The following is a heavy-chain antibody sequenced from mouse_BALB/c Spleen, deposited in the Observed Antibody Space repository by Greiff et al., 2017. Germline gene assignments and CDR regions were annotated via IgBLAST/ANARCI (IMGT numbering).Heavy chain of an antibody. J-gene: IGHJ2*01. Sequence: VQLQQSAAELARPGASVKMSCKASGYTFTSYTMHWVKQRPGQGLEWIGYINPSSGYTEYNQKFKDKTTLTADKSSSTAYMQLSSLTSEDSAVYYCARSFLRLRGYYIDYWGQGTTLTVSS. V-gene: IGHV1-4*02. CDR3: ARSFLRLRGYYIDY. CDR2: INPSSGYT. CDR1: GYTFTSYT. D-gene: IGHD1-2*01.